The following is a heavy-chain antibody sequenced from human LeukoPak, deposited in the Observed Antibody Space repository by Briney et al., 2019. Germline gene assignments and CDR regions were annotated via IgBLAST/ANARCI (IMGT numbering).Heavy chain of an antibody. CDR3: ASSVYCSSTSCYSSILPI. J-gene: IGHJ3*02. CDR1: GFTFSDHF. D-gene: IGHD2-2*01. CDR2: ISGNGAT. Sequence: GGSLRLSCAASGFTFSDHFMTWIRQAPGKGLEWISYISGNGATYYADSVKGRFTISRDNAQNSLYLQMNSLRAEDTAVYYCASSVYCSSTSCYSSILPIWGQGTMVTVSS. V-gene: IGHV3-11*04.